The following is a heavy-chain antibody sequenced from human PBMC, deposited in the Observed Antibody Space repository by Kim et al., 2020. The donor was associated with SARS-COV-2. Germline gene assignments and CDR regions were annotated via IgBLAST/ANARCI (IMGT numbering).Heavy chain of an antibody. D-gene: IGHD6-13*01. Sequence: SVKGRLPISRDNAKNTLYLQMNSLRAEDTAVYYCARGPLSYSSSCFDYWGQGTLVTVSS. J-gene: IGHJ4*02. CDR3: ARGPLSYSSSCFDY. V-gene: IGHV3-74*01.